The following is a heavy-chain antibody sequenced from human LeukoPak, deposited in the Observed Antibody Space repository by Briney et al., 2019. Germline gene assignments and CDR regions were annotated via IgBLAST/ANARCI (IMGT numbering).Heavy chain of an antibody. D-gene: IGHD6-19*01. CDR3: AREWYSSGWYWFDP. V-gene: IGHV3-20*04. CDR2: INWNGGST. J-gene: IGHJ5*02. CDR1: GFTFSSYG. Sequence: PGGSLRLSCAASGFTFSSYGMHWVRQAPGKGLEWVFGINWNGGSTGYADSVKGRFTISRDNAKNSLYLQMNSLRAEDTALYYCAREWYSSGWYWFDPWGQGTLVTVSS.